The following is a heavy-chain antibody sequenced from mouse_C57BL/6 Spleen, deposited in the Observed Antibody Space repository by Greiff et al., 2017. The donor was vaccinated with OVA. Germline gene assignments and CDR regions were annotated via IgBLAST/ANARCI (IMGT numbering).Heavy chain of an antibody. CDR2: IDPSDSSH. CDR3: ARRGYWYFDV. V-gene: IGHV1-50*01. J-gene: IGHJ1*03. Sequence: VQLQQPGAELVKPGASVKLSCKASGYTFTSYWMQWVKQRPGQGLEWIGEIDPSDSSHNYNQQFKGKATLTVDTSSSTAYMQLSSLTSEDSAVYYCARRGYWYFDVWGTGTTVTVSS. CDR1: GYTFTSYW.